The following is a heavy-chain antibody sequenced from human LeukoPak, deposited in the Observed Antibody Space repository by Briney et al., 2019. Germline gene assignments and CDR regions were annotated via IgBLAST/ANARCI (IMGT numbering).Heavy chain of an antibody. D-gene: IGHD1-26*01. CDR2: FDPEDGET. Sequence: ASVTVSCKVSVYTLTELSMHWVRQAPGKGLEWMGGFDPEDGETIYAQKFQGRVTMTEDTSTDTAYMELSSLRSEDTAVYYCATAWSIVGATTLGYWGQGTLVTVSS. J-gene: IGHJ4*02. V-gene: IGHV1-24*01. CDR1: VYTLTELS. CDR3: ATAWSIVGATTLGY.